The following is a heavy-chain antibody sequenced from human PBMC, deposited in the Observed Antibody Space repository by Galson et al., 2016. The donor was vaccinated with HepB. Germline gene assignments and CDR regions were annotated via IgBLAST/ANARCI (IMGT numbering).Heavy chain of an antibody. Sequence: SVKVSCKASGYTFTSYSISWVRQAPGQGLEWMGWISAYNGNTNYVQRLQDRVTMTTDTSTSTAYMELRSLRSDDTAVYYCARDLGCGIVVVTASTYTMDVWGQGTTVTVSS. CDR3: ARDLGCGIVVVTASTYTMDV. D-gene: IGHD2-21*02. CDR1: GYTFTSYS. V-gene: IGHV1-18*01. J-gene: IGHJ6*02. CDR2: ISAYNGNT.